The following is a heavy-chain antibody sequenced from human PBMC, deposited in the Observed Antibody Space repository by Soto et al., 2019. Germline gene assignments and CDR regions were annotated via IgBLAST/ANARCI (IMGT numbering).Heavy chain of an antibody. J-gene: IGHJ1*01. CDR3: ARDLGKLITPAK. CDR1: GGSIRSFCYT. V-gene: IGHV4-31*03. Sequence: QVKLRESGPGLGKPSQTLSLTCPFSGGSIRSFCYTWSCIRQRPSKGLAWIRYIYHTGNTYYIPPLKGRVTISVDTSQHQVSLRLSSLTDAERVLYYCARDLGKLITPAKWCQRLLVNV. D-gene: IGHD1-20*01. CDR2: IYHTGNT.